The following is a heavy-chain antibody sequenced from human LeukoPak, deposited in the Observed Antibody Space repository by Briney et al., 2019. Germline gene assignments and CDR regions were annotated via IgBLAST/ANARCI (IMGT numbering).Heavy chain of an antibody. CDR2: IYYSGNT. CDR3: AVLNYDILTGIYNYFDY. CDR1: GGSMSSYY. V-gene: IGHV4-59*08. J-gene: IGHJ4*02. D-gene: IGHD3-9*01. Sequence: WETLSLTCTVYGGSMSSYYWSWIRQPPGKGLEWNGYIYYSGNTNYNPSLKSRVTISVDTSKNQFSLKLSSVTAAGTAVYYCAVLNYDILTGIYNYFDYWGQGTLVTVSS.